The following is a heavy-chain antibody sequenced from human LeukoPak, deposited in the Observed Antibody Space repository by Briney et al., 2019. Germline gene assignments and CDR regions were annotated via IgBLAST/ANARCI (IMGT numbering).Heavy chain of an antibody. Sequence: GGSLRLSCAASGFTFSSYAMSWVRQAPGKGLEWVSAISGSGGSTYYADSVKGRFTISRGNSKNTLYLQMNSLRAEDTAVYYCAKGLRGYSYGFTLDYWGQGTLVTVSS. J-gene: IGHJ4*02. CDR1: GFTFSSYA. V-gene: IGHV3-23*01. D-gene: IGHD5-18*01. CDR2: ISGSGGST. CDR3: AKGLRGYSYGFTLDY.